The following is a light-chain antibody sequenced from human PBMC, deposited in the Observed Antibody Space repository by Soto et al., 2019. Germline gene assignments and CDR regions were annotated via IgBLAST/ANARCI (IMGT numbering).Light chain of an antibody. CDR1: QRVSSY. Sequence: EIVLTQSPATLSLSPGERATLSCRASQRVSSYLAWYQQKPGQAPRLLIYDASNRATGIPARFSGSGSGTDFTLTISSLDPEDFAVYYCQQRSNWPQLTFGGGTKVEIK. CDR3: QQRSNWPQLT. J-gene: IGKJ4*01. V-gene: IGKV3-11*01. CDR2: DAS.